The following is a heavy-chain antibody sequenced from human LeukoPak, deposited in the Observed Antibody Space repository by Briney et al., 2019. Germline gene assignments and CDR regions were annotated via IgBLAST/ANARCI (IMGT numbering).Heavy chain of an antibody. D-gene: IGHD6-13*01. V-gene: IGHV4-34*01. Sequence: SETLSLTCAVYGGSFSGYYWSWIRQPPGKGLEWIGEINHSGSTNYNPSLKSRVTISVDTSKNQFSLKLSSVTAADTAVYYCARRGIAAAGYDYWGQGTLVTVSS. CDR1: GGSFSGYY. CDR2: INHSGST. CDR3: ARRGIAAAGYDY. J-gene: IGHJ4*02.